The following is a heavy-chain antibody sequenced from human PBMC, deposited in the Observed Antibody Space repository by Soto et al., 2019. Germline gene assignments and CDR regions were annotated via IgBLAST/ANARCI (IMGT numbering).Heavy chain of an antibody. CDR3: AKSLTIFGVVASNYFDY. J-gene: IGHJ4*02. D-gene: IGHD3-3*01. V-gene: IGHV3-20*04. CDR2: INWNGGST. Sequence: GGSLRLSCAASGFTFDDYGMSWVRQAPGKGLEWVSGINWNGGSTGYADSVKGRFTISRDNAKNSLYLQMNSLRAEDTALYYCAKSLTIFGVVASNYFDYWGQGTLVTVSS. CDR1: GFTFDDYG.